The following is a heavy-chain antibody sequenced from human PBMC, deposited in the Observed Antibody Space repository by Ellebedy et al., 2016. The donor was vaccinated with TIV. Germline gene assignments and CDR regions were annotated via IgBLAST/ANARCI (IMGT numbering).Heavy chain of an antibody. D-gene: IGHD6-19*01. J-gene: IGHJ6*02. Sequence: MPGGSLRLSCTVSGGSISSYYWSWIRQPPGKGLEWIGYIYYSGSTNYNPSLKRRVTISVDTSKNQFSLKLRSVTAADTAVYYCARGAVTLYYYGMDVWGQGTTVTVSS. V-gene: IGHV4-59*01. CDR1: GGSISSYY. CDR2: IYYSGST. CDR3: ARGAVTLYYYGMDV.